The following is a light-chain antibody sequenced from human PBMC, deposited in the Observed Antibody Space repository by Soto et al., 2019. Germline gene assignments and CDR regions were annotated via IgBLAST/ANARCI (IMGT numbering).Light chain of an antibody. Sequence: QLVLTQPPSVSGAPGQRVTIPCTGSTSNIWAGYDVHWYQQVSGTAPKLLIYANNNRPSGVPDRFSGSKSGTSATLAITGLQAEDETDYYCQSYDNSLSGWVFGGGTKLTVL. CDR2: ANN. V-gene: IGLV1-40*01. J-gene: IGLJ3*02. CDR1: TSNIWAGYD. CDR3: QSYDNSLSGWV.